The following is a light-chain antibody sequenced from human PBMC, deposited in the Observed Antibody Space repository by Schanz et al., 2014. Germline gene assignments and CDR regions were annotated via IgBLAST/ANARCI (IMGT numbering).Light chain of an antibody. J-gene: IGKJ5*01. CDR2: TAS. CDR1: QSVSSN. CDR3: QQYGRSPNT. Sequence: EIVLTQSPGTLSLSPGQRATLSCRASQSVSSNLAWYQQKRGQAPRLLIYTASTRATGIPARFSGSGSGTDFTLTISRLEPEDFAVYYCQQYGRSPNTFGQGTRLEIK. V-gene: IGKV3-20*01.